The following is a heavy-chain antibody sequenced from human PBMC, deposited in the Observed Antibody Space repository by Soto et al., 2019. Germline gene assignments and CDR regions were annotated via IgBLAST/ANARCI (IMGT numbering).Heavy chain of an antibody. V-gene: IGHV6-1*01. CDR1: GDSVSGNSAA. CDR2: AYYRSKWYN. CDR3: RREFPYYESSDSYLDD. Sequence: SQTLSLTCAISGDSVSGNSAAWNWIRQSPSRGLEWLGRAYYRSKWYNDYAVSVKSRITVTPDTSKNQFSLHLNSVTPEDTAVYYGRREFPYYESSDSYLDDWGQGALVTVS. J-gene: IGHJ4*02. D-gene: IGHD3-16*01.